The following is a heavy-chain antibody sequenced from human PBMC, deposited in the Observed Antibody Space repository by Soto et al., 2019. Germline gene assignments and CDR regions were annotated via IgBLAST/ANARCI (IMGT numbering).Heavy chain of an antibody. D-gene: IGHD2-15*01. Sequence: EVQLLESGGGLVQPGGSLRLSCAASGFTFSSYAMSWVRQAPGKGLEWVSAISGSGGSTYYADSVKGRFTISRDNSKNTLYLQMNSLRAEDTAVYYCAKDVGYCSGGSCYSVDYWGQGTLVTVSS. CDR1: GFTFSSYA. CDR3: AKDVGYCSGGSCYSVDY. J-gene: IGHJ4*02. CDR2: ISGSGGST. V-gene: IGHV3-23*01.